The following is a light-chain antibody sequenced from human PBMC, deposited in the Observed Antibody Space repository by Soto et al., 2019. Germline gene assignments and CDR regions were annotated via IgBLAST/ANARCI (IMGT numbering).Light chain of an antibody. CDR3: QQYNNWPFS. CDR1: QGVTTN. J-gene: IGKJ5*01. V-gene: IGKV3-15*01. CDR2: DVS. Sequence: ETVMTQSPATLSVSPGERATPSWRAGQGVTTNFAWYQQKSGQSPRLLIYDVSIRATGVPARFSATGSETDFTLTISGLQSEDSAVYFCQQYNNWPFSFGQGTRLEIK.